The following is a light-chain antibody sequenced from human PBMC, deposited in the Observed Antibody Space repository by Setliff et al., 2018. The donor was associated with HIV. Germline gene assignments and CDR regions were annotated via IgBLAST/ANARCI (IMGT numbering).Light chain of an antibody. Sequence: QSVLTQPASMSGSPGQSITISCTGTSDDVGASNYVSWYQQHPGKAPKLIIYEVKVRPSGVSDRFSGSKSGNSASLTISGLQAEGEADYYCCSYTSYSTLYVFGGGTKVTVL. J-gene: IGLJ1*01. CDR1: SDDVGASNY. V-gene: IGLV2-14*01. CDR2: EVK. CDR3: CSYTSYSTLYV.